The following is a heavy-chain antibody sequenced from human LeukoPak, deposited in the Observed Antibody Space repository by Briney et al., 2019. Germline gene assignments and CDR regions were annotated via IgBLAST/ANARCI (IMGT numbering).Heavy chain of an antibody. CDR1: GGTFSSYA. D-gene: IGHD3-9*01. CDR3: ARDTLRYFDNDAFDI. Sequence: SAVKVSCQGSGGTFSSYAISWVRQPPAQGLEWMGGIIPIFCTANYAQKYQGRATITADESTTTPYLEMSSLSSEDTAVYYCARDTLRYFDNDAFDIWGQGTMVTVSS. V-gene: IGHV1-69*01. CDR2: IIPIFCTA. J-gene: IGHJ3*02.